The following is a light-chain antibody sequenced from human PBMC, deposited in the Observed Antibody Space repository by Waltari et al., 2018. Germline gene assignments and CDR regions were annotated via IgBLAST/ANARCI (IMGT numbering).Light chain of an antibody. CDR1: SSDVGGYNY. CDR2: DVN. V-gene: IGLV2-14*03. CDR3: SSFTRTNSWV. Sequence: HSALAQPASVSGSPGQSITISCTGTSSDVGGYNYVSWYQQHPGKAPRLMIYDVNNRPSGVTNGFSGSKSGNTASLTSSGLQAEDEADYYGSSFTRTNSWVFGGGTKLTVL. J-gene: IGLJ3*02.